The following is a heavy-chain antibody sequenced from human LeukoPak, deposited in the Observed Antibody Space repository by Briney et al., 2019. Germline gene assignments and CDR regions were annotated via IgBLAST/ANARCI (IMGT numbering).Heavy chain of an antibody. CDR3: ARHPAYCSGDC. Sequence: ASVKVSCKASGYTFTSYFIHWVRQAPGQGLEWMGIINPGTGGTTYAQNFQGRVTMTSDTSTSTAYMELTSLRSDDTAVYYCARHPAYCSGDCWGQGTLATVSS. CDR1: GYTFTSYF. CDR2: INPGTGGT. J-gene: IGHJ4*02. D-gene: IGHD2-15*01. V-gene: IGHV1-46*01.